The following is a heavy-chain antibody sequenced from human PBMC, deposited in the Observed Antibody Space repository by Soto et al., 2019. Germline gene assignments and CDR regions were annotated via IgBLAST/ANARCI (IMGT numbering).Heavy chain of an antibody. CDR2: IWYDGSNK. CDR1: GFTFSSYG. D-gene: IGHD1-20*01. Sequence: PGGSLRLSFAASGFTFSSYGMHWVRQAPGKGLEWVAVIWYDGSNKYYADSGKGRFTISRDNSKNTLYLQMNSLRAEDTAVYYCARDSLTGTARDAFDIWGQGTMVTVSS. V-gene: IGHV3-33*01. J-gene: IGHJ3*02. CDR3: ARDSLTGTARDAFDI.